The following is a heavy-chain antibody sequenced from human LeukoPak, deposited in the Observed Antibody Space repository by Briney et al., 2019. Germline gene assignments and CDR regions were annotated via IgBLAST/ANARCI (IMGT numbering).Heavy chain of an antibody. J-gene: IGHJ4*02. D-gene: IGHD3-10*01. CDR3: VYGSGSSYPDFDY. CDR1: GGSISTTNW. CDR2: VHLSGRT. V-gene: IGHV4-4*02. Sequence: PSGTLSLTCGVSGGSISTTNWWTWVRQPPGEGLEWIGEVHLSGRTHYNPSLESRVTMSVDMSENHISLRLPSVTAADTAVYYCVYGSGSSYPDFDYWGQGTPVTVSS.